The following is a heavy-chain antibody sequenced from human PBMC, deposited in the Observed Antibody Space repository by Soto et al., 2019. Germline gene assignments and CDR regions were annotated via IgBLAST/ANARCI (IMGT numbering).Heavy chain of an antibody. CDR3: ARVEEGRSCSGGTCYPGF. CDR2: ILYDGSDK. J-gene: IGHJ4*02. CDR1: GFVFSSYA. V-gene: IGHV3-30*04. Sequence: QVQLVESGGGVVQPGRSLRLSCAASGFVFSSYAMHWVRQAPGKGLEWVGVILYDGSDKYYAESVKGRFTISRDNPKNRLYLQMNSLRPEDTAVYYCARVEEGRSCSGGTCYPGFWGQGSLATVSS. D-gene: IGHD2-15*01.